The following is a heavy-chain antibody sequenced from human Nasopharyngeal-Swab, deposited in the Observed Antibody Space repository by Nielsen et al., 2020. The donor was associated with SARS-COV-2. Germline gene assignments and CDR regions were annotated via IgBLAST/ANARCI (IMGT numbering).Heavy chain of an antibody. Sequence: SQTLSLTCTVAGGSISSYYWSWIRHPAGKGLGWIGRIYTSGSTNYNPSLKTRVTMSVDTSKNQFSLKLSSVTAADTAVYYCARESLHYYGSGSYHNVLDYWGQGTLVTVSS. D-gene: IGHD3-10*01. CDR2: IYTSGST. CDR3: ARESLHYYGSGSYHNVLDY. V-gene: IGHV4-4*07. J-gene: IGHJ4*02. CDR1: GGSISSYY.